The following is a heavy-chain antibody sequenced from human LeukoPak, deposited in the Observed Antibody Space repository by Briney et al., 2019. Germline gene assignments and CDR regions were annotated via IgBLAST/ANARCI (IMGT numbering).Heavy chain of an antibody. CDR2: IIPILGIA. Sequence: SVKVSCKASGDPFNSYVISWVRQAPGQGLEWMGRIIPILGIANYAQKFQGRVTITADKSTSTAYMELSSLRSEDTAVYYCARSYYGSGNWFDPWGQGTLVTASS. D-gene: IGHD3-10*01. V-gene: IGHV1-69*04. J-gene: IGHJ5*02. CDR3: ARSYYGSGNWFDP. CDR1: GDPFNSYV.